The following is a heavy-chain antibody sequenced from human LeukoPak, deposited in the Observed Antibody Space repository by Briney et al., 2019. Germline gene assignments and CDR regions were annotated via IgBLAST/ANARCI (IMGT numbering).Heavy chain of an antibody. CDR1: GFTFSSYN. CDR2: IISSSSYI. Sequence: GGSLRLSCAASGFTFSSYNMNWVRQAPGKGLEWVSSIISSSSYIYYADSVKGRFTISRDNAKNSLYLQMNSLRAEDTAMYFCAREGPDYWGQGTLIIVSS. V-gene: IGHV3-21*01. CDR3: AREGPDY. J-gene: IGHJ4*02.